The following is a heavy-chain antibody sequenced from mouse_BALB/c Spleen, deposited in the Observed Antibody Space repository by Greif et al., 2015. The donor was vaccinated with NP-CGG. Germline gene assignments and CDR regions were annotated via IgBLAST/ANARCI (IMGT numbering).Heavy chain of an antibody. J-gene: IGHJ3*01. D-gene: IGHD1-1*01. CDR3: AREAHYYYGSSPFAY. Sequence: VKLQESGPGLVAPSQSLSITCTVSGFSLTGYGVNWVRQPPGKGLEWLGMVWGDGSTDYNSALKSRLSISKDNSKSQVFLKMNSLQTDDTARYYCAREAHYYYGSSPFAYWGQGTLVTVSA. CDR2: VWGDGST. CDR1: GFSLTGYG. V-gene: IGHV2-6-7*01.